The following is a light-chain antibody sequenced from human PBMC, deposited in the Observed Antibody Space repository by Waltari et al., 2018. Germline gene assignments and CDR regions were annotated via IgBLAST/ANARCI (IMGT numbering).Light chain of an antibody. Sequence: DIVMTPSPDSLAVSLGERATINCKSSQPVMYIPTNKNFLAWYQQKVGQPPKLLIYWASTRESGVPERFSGSGSGTDFTLTISSLQAEDVAVYYCHQYYKTPWTFGQGTKVEIK. V-gene: IGKV4-1*01. CDR2: WAS. CDR1: QPVMYIPTNKNF. J-gene: IGKJ1*01. CDR3: HQYYKTPWT.